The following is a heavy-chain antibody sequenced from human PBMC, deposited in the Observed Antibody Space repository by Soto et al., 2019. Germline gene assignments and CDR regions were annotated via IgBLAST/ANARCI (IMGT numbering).Heavy chain of an antibody. CDR3: ARGRTTGVYNWFDP. Sequence: QVQLQQWGAGLLKPSETLSLTCAVYGGSFSGYYWSWIRQPPGKGLEWIGEINHSGSTNYNPSLKSRVTISVDTSKNQFSLKLSSVTAADTAVYYCARGRTTGVYNWFDPWGQGTLVTVSS. D-gene: IGHD1-1*01. CDR2: INHSGST. J-gene: IGHJ5*02. V-gene: IGHV4-34*01. CDR1: GGSFSGYY.